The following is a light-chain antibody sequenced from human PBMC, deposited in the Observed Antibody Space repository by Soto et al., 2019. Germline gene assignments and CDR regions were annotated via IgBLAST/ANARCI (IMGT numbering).Light chain of an antibody. CDR3: SSYTSSSTLV. J-gene: IGLJ2*01. CDR2: DVS. CDR1: SSDVGAYNY. V-gene: IGLV2-14*03. Sequence: QSALTQPASVSGSPGQSITISCTGSSSDVGAYNYVSWYQQHPGKAPKLMIFDVSHRPSGVSNRFSGSKSGNTASLTISGLQAEDEADYHCSSYTSSSTLVFGGGTKVTVL.